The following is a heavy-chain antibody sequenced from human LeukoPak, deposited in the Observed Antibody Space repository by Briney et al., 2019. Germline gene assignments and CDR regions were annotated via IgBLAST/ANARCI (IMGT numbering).Heavy chain of an antibody. CDR2: IYYSGSS. CDR3: ARELPEGYFDY. Sequence: ETLSLTFTGTRGSISSSSYYWGWIRQPPGKGLEWIGYIYYSGSSYYNTSLKSRVTISVDTSKNQCSLKLSSVTAGDTAVYYCARELPEGYFDYWGQGTLVTVSA. J-gene: IGHJ4*02. CDR1: RGSISSSSYY. V-gene: IGHV4-39*07.